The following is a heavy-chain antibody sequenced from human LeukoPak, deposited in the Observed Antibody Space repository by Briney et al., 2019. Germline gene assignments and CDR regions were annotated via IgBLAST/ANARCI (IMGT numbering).Heavy chain of an antibody. Sequence: GGSLRLSCAASGFTFSDYYMSWIRQAPGKGLEWVAVISYDGSNKYYADSVKGRFTISRDNSKNTLYLQMNSLRAEDTAVYYCAIESYHQSSREFDYWGQGTLVTVSS. J-gene: IGHJ4*02. D-gene: IGHD5-18*01. CDR2: ISYDGSNK. V-gene: IGHV3-30*03. CDR1: GFTFSDYY. CDR3: AIESYHQSSREFDY.